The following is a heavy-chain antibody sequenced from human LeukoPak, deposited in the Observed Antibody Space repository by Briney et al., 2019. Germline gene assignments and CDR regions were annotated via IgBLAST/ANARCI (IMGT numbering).Heavy chain of an antibody. Sequence: ASVKVSCKASGYTFTSYDINWVRQATGQGLEWMGWMNPNSGNTGYAQKFQGRVTITRNTSISTAYMELSSLRSEDTAVYYCARGPFHIVVVPAHGMDVWGQGTTVTVSS. CDR1: GYTFTSYD. CDR3: ARGPFHIVVVPAHGMDV. D-gene: IGHD2-2*01. J-gene: IGHJ6*02. CDR2: MNPNSGNT. V-gene: IGHV1-8*01.